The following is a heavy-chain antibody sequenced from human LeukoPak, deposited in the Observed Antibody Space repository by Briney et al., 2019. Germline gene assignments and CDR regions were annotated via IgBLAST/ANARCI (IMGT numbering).Heavy chain of an antibody. D-gene: IGHD6-13*01. CDR2: VGHTGVYT. J-gene: IGHJ1*01. V-gene: IGHV3-23*01. CDR1: GFTFSDYG. Sequence: GGSLRLSCAASGFTFSDYGMSWVRQAQGKGLERVSAVGHTGVYTYYADSVKGRFIVSRDNSKNTMYLQMNSLRAEDTAVYYCAKDGAPAGVVYTKYFQQWGQGTLVTVSS. CDR3: AKDGAPAGVVYTKYFQQ.